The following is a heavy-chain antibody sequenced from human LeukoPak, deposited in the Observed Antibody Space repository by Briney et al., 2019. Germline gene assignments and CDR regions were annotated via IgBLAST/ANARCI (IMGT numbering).Heavy chain of an antibody. CDR2: IYYSGST. V-gene: IGHV4-39*01. Sequence: SETLSLTCTVSGGSISSSSYYWGWIRQPPGKGLEWIGSIYYSGSTYYNPSLKSRVTISVDTSKNQFSLKLSSVTAADTAVYYCARHDPDILTGLGYFDLWGRGTLVTVSS. CDR1: GGSISSSSYY. CDR3: ARHDPDILTGLGYFDL. D-gene: IGHD3-9*01. J-gene: IGHJ2*01.